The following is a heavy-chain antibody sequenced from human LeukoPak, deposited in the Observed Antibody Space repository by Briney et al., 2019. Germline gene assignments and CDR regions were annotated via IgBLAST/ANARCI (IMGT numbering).Heavy chain of an antibody. J-gene: IGHJ4*02. CDR3: AKESGEFLRYFDY. D-gene: IGHD5-12*01. Sequence: LSLTCAVSGYSISSGYYWGWIRQPPGKGLEWVAVISYDGSNKYYADSVKGRFTISRDNSKNTLYLQMNSLRAEDTAVYYCAKESGEFLRYFDYWGQGTLVTVSS. CDR2: ISYDGSNK. CDR1: GYSISSGYY. V-gene: IGHV3-30*18.